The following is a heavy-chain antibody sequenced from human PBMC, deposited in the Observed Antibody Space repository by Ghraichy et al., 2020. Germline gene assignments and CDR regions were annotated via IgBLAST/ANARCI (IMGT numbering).Heavy chain of an antibody. V-gene: IGHV3-7*01. CDR3: ARVTYYYDTSVSNYNFGMDV. D-gene: IGHD3-22*01. CDR1: GFTFSSYW. Sequence: LTCAASGFTFSSYWMTWVRQAPGKGLEWVANIKQDGVVQNYVGSVRGGLTISRDNAKNSLYLQMNSLRAEDTAVYYCARVTYYYDTSVSNYNFGMDVWGQGTTVTVSS. J-gene: IGHJ6*02. CDR2: IKQDGVVQ.